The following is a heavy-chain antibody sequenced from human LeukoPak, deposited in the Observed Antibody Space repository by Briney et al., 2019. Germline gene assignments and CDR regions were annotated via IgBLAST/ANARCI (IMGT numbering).Heavy chain of an antibody. J-gene: IGHJ5*02. Sequence: GGSLRLSCAASGFTFSSYGVHWVRQAPGKGLEWVAVISYDGSNKYYADSVKGRFTISRDNSKNTLYLQMNSLRAEDTAVYYCAKDLGSSWYDFFNWFDPWGQGTLVTVSS. CDR1: GFTFSSYG. CDR3: AKDLGSSWYDFFNWFDP. V-gene: IGHV3-30*18. CDR2: ISYDGSNK. D-gene: IGHD6-13*01.